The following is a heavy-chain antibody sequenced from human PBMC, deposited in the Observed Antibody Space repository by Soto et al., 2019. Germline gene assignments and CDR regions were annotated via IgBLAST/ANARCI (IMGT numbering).Heavy chain of an antibody. CDR1: GFTFSSYD. CDR3: ARARIAAPFDY. J-gene: IGHJ4*02. CDR2: IGTAGDT. V-gene: IGHV3-13*01. Sequence: GGSLRLSCAASGFTFSSYDMHWVRQATGKGLEWVSAIGTAGDTYYPGSVKGRFTISRENAKNSLYLQMNSLRAEDTAVYYCARARIAAPFDYWGQGTLVTVSS. D-gene: IGHD2-15*01.